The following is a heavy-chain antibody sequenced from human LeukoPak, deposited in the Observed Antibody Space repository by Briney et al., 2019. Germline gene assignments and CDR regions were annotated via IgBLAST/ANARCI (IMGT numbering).Heavy chain of an antibody. CDR3: AQDIVAIYRSGYYYGMDV. CDR2: ISTYNGNT. CDR1: GYTFTSYG. V-gene: IGHV1-18*01. J-gene: IGHJ6*02. D-gene: IGHD5-12*01. Sequence: ASVKVSCKASGYTFTSYGISWVRQAPGQGLEWMGWISTYNGNTNYAQKLQGRVTMTTDTSTSTAYMELRSLRSDDTAVYYCAQDIVAIYRSGYYYGMDVWGQGTTVTVSS.